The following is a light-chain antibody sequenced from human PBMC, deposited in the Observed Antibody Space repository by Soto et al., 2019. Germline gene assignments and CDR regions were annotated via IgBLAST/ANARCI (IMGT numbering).Light chain of an antibody. V-gene: IGLV2-14*01. Sequence: SALTQPASVSGSPGQSITISCTGTSSDVGDYDYVSWYQQHPGKAPKLMIYEVSKRPSGVSNRFSGSKSGDTASLTISGLQAEDEADYYCSSYTRSSTLYVFGTGTKVTVL. CDR1: SSDVGDYDY. CDR3: SSYTRSSTLYV. CDR2: EVS. J-gene: IGLJ1*01.